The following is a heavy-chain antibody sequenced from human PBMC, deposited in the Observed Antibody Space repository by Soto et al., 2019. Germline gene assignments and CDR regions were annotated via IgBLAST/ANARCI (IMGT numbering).Heavy chain of an antibody. D-gene: IGHD6-6*01. CDR1: GGSFSGYY. V-gene: IGHV4-34*01. CDR2: INHSGST. Sequence: SETLSLTCAVYGGSFSGYYWSWIRQPPGKGLEWIGEINHSGSTNYNPSLKSRVTISVDTSKNQFSLKLSSVTAADTAVYYCAGSSSSGWYGMDVWGQGTTVTVSS. CDR3: AGSSSSGWYGMDV. J-gene: IGHJ6*02.